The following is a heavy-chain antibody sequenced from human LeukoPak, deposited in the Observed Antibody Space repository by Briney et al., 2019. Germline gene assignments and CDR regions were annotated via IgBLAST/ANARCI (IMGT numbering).Heavy chain of an antibody. CDR2: TYYRSKWYN. Sequence: SQTLSLTCALSGDSLSSNRAAWDWVRQSPSRGLEWLARTYYRSKWYNDYAVSVKSRITINPDTSKNQFSLQLISVTPEDTAVYYCARERIAVAVFPFDYWGQGTLVTVSS. CDR3: ARERIAVAVFPFDY. J-gene: IGHJ4*02. V-gene: IGHV6-1*01. CDR1: GDSLSSNRAA. D-gene: IGHD6-19*01.